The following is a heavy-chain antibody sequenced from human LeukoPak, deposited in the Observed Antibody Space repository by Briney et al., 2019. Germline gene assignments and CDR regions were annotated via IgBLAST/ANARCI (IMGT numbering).Heavy chain of an antibody. CDR2: IYPGDSDT. D-gene: IGHD6-13*01. V-gene: IGHV5-51*01. Sequence: GEAPKISCKGSGCIFTSYWIGWVRQMPGKGLEGMGIIYPGDSDTRYSPSFQGQVTISANKPISTAYLQWSSLKASDTAMYYCARSSSWYSGALDYWGQGTLVTVSS. CDR1: GCIFTSYW. CDR3: ARSSSWYSGALDY. J-gene: IGHJ4*02.